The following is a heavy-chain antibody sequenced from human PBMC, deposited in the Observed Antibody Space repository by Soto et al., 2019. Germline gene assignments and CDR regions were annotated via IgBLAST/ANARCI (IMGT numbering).Heavy chain of an antibody. V-gene: IGHV1-3*04. CDR1: GYTFTTYA. D-gene: IGHD3-3*01. CDR3: ARDSSAGAIFASPYYYDIDV. CDR2: INTGNGNT. Sequence: ASVKVSCKASGYTFTTYAMHWVRQAPGQRLEWMGWINTGNGNTKYSKKFQGRVTITRDTSATSASTVYMEVSSLSSEDTSIYYCARDSSAGAIFASPYYYDIDVWGQGTTVTVYS. J-gene: IGHJ6*02.